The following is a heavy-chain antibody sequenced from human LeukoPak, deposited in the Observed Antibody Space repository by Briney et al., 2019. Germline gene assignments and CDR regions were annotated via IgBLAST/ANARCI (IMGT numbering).Heavy chain of an antibody. Sequence: PSETLSLTCTVSGGSMSSYYWSWIRQPPGKGLEWIGYIYYSGSTKYNPSLKSRVTVSVDTSKNQFSLKLSSVTAADTAVYYCARGARAGYNLEPFDYWGQGTLVTVSS. CDR1: GGSMSSYY. J-gene: IGHJ4*02. CDR2: IYYSGST. CDR3: ARGARAGYNLEPFDY. D-gene: IGHD5-24*01. V-gene: IGHV4-59*08.